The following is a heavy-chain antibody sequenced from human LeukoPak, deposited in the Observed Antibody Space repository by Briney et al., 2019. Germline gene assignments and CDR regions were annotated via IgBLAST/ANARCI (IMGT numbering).Heavy chain of an antibody. V-gene: IGHV1-69*06. CDR2: IIPIFGTA. D-gene: IGHD3-10*01. Sequence: SVNVSCTASGGTFSSYAISWVRQAPGQGLEWMGGIIPIFGTANYAQKFQGRVTMTEDTSTDTAYMELSSLRSEDTAVYYCAADLGGTFDYWGQGTLVTVSS. CDR1: GGTFSSYA. J-gene: IGHJ4*02. CDR3: AADLGGTFDY.